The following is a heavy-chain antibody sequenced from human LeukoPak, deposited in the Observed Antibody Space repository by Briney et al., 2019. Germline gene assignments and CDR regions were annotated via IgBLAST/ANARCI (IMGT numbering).Heavy chain of an antibody. CDR3: ARGLPPLGYCSGGSCLIAFDI. D-gene: IGHD2-15*01. V-gene: IGHV3-21*01. CDR1: EFTFSSYS. CDR2: ISSSSSYI. J-gene: IGHJ3*02. Sequence: GGSLRLSCAASEFTFSSYSMNWVRQAPGKGLEWVSSISSSSSYIYYADSVKGRFTISRDNAKNSLYLQMNSLRAEDTAAYYCARGLPPLGYCSGGSCLIAFDIWGQGTMVTVSS.